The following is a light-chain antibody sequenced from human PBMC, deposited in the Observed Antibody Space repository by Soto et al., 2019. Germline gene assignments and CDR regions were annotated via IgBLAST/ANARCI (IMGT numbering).Light chain of an antibody. Sequence: EIVLTQSPGTLSLSPGERATLSCRASQSVSSSYLAWYQQKPGQAPRLLIYGASSRATGIPDRFSGSGSGTDFTLTISRLEPEDVAVDYCQQYGSSPFGQGTRLEIK. J-gene: IGKJ5*01. V-gene: IGKV3-20*01. CDR2: GAS. CDR1: QSVSSSY. CDR3: QQYGSSP.